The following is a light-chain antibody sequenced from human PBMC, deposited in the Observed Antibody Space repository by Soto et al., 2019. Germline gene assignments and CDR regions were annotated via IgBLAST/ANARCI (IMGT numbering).Light chain of an antibody. Sequence: EIVLTQSPVTLSLSPGERATLSCRASQSVSSSYLAWYQHKPDLAPRLLIFDASSRATGIPDRFSGSGSGTDFTLTISRLEPEDFAVYYCQQYGTSPYTFGQGTKLEIK. J-gene: IGKJ2*01. CDR3: QQYGTSPYT. CDR1: QSVSSSY. V-gene: IGKV3D-20*01. CDR2: DAS.